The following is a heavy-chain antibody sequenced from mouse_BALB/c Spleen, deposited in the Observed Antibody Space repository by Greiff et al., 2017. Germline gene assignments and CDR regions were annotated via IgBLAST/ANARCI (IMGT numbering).Heavy chain of an antibody. J-gene: IGHJ3*01. Sequence: EVQGVESGGGLVKPGGSLKLSCAASGFTFSDYYMYWVRQTPEKRLEWVATISDGGSYTYYPDSVKGRFTISRDNAKNNLYLQMSSLKSEDTAMYYCARDGTYYGNEAWFAYWGQGTLVTVSA. CDR3: ARDGTYYGNEAWFAY. CDR2: ISDGGSYT. D-gene: IGHD2-10*01. CDR1: GFTFSDYY. V-gene: IGHV5-4*02.